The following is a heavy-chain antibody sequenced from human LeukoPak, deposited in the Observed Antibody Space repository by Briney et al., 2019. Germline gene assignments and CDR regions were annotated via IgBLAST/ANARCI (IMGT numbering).Heavy chain of an antibody. CDR3: ARSSESYDRSGYYSYYFDY. D-gene: IGHD3-22*01. Sequence: KPSETLSLTCTVSGYSISSGYYWGWIRQPPGKGLEWIGSIYHSGSTYYNPSLKSRVTISVDTSKNQFSLKLSSVTAADTAVYYCARSSESYDRSGYYSYYFDYWGQGTLVTVSS. J-gene: IGHJ4*02. CDR1: GYSISSGYY. CDR2: IYHSGST. V-gene: IGHV4-38-2*02.